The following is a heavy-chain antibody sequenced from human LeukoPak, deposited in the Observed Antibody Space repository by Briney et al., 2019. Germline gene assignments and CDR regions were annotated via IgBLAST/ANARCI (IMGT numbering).Heavy chain of an antibody. CDR1: GYSFTSYW. CDR2: IYPGDSDT. D-gene: IGHD2-2*01. Sequence: GESLKISCKGFGYSFTSYWIAWVRQMPGKGVEWMGIIYPGDSDTRYSPSFQGQVTISGDKSISTVYLQWSSLKASDTAMYYCARVDLYCSSTSCYSFDYWGQGTLVTVSS. J-gene: IGHJ4*02. CDR3: ARVDLYCSSTSCYSFDY. V-gene: IGHV5-51*01.